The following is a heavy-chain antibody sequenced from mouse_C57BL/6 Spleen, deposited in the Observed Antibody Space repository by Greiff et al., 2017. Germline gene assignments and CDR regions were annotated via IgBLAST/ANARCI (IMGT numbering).Heavy chain of an antibody. CDR3: AREGYYGSRTGAMDY. V-gene: IGHV1-63*01. CDR2: IYPGGGYT. J-gene: IGHJ4*01. D-gene: IGHD1-1*01. CDR1: GYSFTSYY. Sequence: VQLQQSGPELVKPGASVKISCKASGYSFTSYYIHWVKQRPGHGLEWIGDIYPGGGYTNYNEKFKGKATLTADKSSSTAYMQFSSLTSEDSDIYYCAREGYYGSRTGAMDYWGQGTSVTVSS.